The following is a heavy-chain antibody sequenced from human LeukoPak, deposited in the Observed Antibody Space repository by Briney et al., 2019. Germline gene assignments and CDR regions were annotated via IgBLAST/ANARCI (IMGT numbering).Heavy chain of an antibody. CDR1: GGSISSSSYY. Sequence: PSETLSHTCTVSGGSISSSSYYWGWIRQPPGKRLEWIGSIYYSGSTYYNPSLKSRVTISVDTSKNQFSLKLSSVTAADTAVYYCASSPASMVLMVYATDDYWGQGTLVTVSS. V-gene: IGHV4-39*01. CDR2: IYYSGST. D-gene: IGHD2-8*01. J-gene: IGHJ4*02. CDR3: ASSPASMVLMVYATDDY.